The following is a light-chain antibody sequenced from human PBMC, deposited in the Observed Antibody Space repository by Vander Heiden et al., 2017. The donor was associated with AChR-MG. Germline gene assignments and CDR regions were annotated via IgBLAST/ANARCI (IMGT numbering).Light chain of an antibody. CDR1: QGVSSY. J-gene: IGKJ4*01. V-gene: IGKV3-11*01. CDR2: DAS. CDR3: QQRSNWLT. Sequence: EIVSTQSPATLSLSPGERATLSCRASQGVSSYLAWYQQKPGQAPRLLSYDASNRATGIPARFSGSGSGTDFTLTISSLEPEDFAVYYCQQRSNWLTFGGGTKVEIK.